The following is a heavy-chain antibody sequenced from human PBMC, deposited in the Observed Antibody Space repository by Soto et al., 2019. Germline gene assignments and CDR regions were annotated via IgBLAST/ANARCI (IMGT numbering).Heavy chain of an antibody. CDR2: ISAFNGNT. Sequence: GASVKVSCKASGYTFTGYYMHWVRQAPGQGLEWMGWISAFNGNTNYAQKFQDRVTMTTDTSTTTAYMELRSLRSDDTAVYFCARARRTGYSHFDYWGQGTLVTVSS. D-gene: IGHD3-9*01. CDR3: ARARRTGYSHFDY. V-gene: IGHV1-18*04. CDR1: GYTFTGYY. J-gene: IGHJ4*01.